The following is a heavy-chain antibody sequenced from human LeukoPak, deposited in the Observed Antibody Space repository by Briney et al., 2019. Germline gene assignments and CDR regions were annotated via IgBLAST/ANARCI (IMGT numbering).Heavy chain of an antibody. CDR3: AGRRLYCFDY. CDR1: GGSISSGGYS. Sequence: SETLSLTCAVSGGSISSGGYSWSWIRQPPGKGLEWIGYIYHSGSTYYNPSLKSRVTISVDRSKNQFSLKLSSVTAADTAVYFCAGRRLYCFDYWGQGTLVTVSS. V-gene: IGHV4-30-2*01. J-gene: IGHJ4*02. CDR2: IYHSGST.